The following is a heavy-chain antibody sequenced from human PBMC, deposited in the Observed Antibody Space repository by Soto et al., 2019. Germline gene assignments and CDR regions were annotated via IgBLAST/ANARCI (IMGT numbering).Heavy chain of an antibody. CDR2: IWYDGSNK. CDR1: GFTFSSYG. D-gene: IGHD3-3*01. J-gene: IGHJ6*03. Sequence: GGSLRLSCAASGFTFSSYGMHWVRQAPGKGLEWVAVIWYDGSNKYYADSVKGRFTISRDNSKNTLYLQMNSLRAEDTAVYYCARDGIQYYDFWSGYTLGYYYYYMDVWGKGTTVTVSS. V-gene: IGHV3-33*01. CDR3: ARDGIQYYDFWSGYTLGYYYYYMDV.